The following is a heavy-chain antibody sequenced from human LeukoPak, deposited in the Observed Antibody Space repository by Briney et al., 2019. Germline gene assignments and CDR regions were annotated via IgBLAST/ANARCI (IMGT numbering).Heavy chain of an antibody. CDR2: INHSGST. D-gene: IGHD6-19*01. V-gene: IGHV4-34*01. CDR1: GGSFSGYY. Sequence: SETLSLTCAVYGGSFSGYYWSWIRQPPGKGLEWIGEINHSGSTNYNPSLKSRVTISVDTSKNQFSLKLSSVTAADTAVYYCAKIPIAVAVHFDYWGQGTLVTVSS. CDR3: AKIPIAVAVHFDY. J-gene: IGHJ4*02.